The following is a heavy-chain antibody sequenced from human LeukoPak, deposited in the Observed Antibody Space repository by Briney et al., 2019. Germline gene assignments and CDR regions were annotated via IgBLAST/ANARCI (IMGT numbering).Heavy chain of an antibody. D-gene: IGHD3-10*01. V-gene: IGHV1-2*04. J-gene: IGHJ4*02. Sequence: ASVKVSCKASGYTFTGYYMHWVRQAPGQGLEWMGWINPNSGGTNYAQKFQGWVTMTRDTSISTAYMELSRLRSDDTAVYYCARGFSYYYGSGRSAFDYWGQGTLVTVSS. CDR3: ARGFSYYYGSGRSAFDY. CDR1: GYTFTGYY. CDR2: INPNSGGT.